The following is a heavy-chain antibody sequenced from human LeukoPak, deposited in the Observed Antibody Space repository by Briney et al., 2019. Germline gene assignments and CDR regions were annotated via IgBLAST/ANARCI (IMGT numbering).Heavy chain of an antibody. CDR2: IYHSGST. Sequence: PSQTLSLTCAASGGSISSGGYSWSWIRQPPGKGLEWIGYIYHSGSTYYNPSLKSRVTISVDTSKNQFSLKLSSVTAADTAVYYCARDRPIWGSGPRYWGMDVWGQGTTVTVSS. J-gene: IGHJ6*02. D-gene: IGHD3-10*01. CDR1: GGSISSGGYS. V-gene: IGHV4-30-2*01. CDR3: ARDRPIWGSGPRYWGMDV.